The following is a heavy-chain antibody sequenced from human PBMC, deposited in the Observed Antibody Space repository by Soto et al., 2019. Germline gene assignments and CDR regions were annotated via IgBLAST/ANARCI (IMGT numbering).Heavy chain of an antibody. V-gene: IGHV3-7*01. D-gene: IGHD5-12*01. Sequence: RSLSCAASGFTFSSYWMSWVRQAPGKGLERVANMKQDGSEKYYVDSVKGRFTISRDNAKNSLYLQMNSLRAEDTAVYYCARGSWVGVYDWEGYYGMDVWGQGTTVTVSS. CDR3: ARGSWVGVYDWEGYYGMDV. CDR1: GFTFSSYW. CDR2: MKQDGSEK. J-gene: IGHJ6*02.